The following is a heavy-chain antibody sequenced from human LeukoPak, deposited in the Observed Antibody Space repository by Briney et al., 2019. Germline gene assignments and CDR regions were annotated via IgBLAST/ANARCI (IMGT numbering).Heavy chain of an antibody. V-gene: IGHV6-1*01. CDR2: TYYRSKWYS. CDR1: GDSVSSLNGA. CDR3: ARDLGNTGWYTFEY. Sequence: QTLSLTRAISGDSVSSLNGAWNWIRQSPSRGLEWLGRTYYRSKWYSDYAPSMRGRISINADTSKNQFSLQLNSVTPEDTAVYYCARDLGNTGWYTFEYWGQGTLVTVSS. D-gene: IGHD6-19*01. J-gene: IGHJ4*02.